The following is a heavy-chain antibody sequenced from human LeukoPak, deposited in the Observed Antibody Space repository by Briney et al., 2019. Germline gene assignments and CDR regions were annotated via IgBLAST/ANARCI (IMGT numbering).Heavy chain of an antibody. CDR1: DGSISSSSYY. J-gene: IGHJ4*02. CDR3: ARVGTYYDPYYFDY. D-gene: IGHD3-22*01. V-gene: IGHV4-39*07. Sequence: SETLSLTCTVSDGSISSSSYYWGWIRQPPGKGLEWIGSIYYSGSTYYNPSLKSRVTISVDTSKNQFSLKLSSVTAADTAVYYCARVGTYYDPYYFDYWGQGTLVTVSS. CDR2: IYYSGST.